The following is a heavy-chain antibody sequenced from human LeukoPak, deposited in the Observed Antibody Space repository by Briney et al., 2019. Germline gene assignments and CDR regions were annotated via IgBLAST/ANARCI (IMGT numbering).Heavy chain of an antibody. V-gene: IGHV1-69*01. J-gene: IGHJ4*02. CDR3: ASVIVVVAATPLVSFDY. Sequence: GSSVKVSCKASGGTFSSYAISWVRQAPGQGLEWMGGIIPIFGTANYAQKFQGRVTITADESTSTAYMELSSLRSEDTAVYYCASVIVVVAATPLVSFDYWGQGTLVTASS. CDR1: GGTFSSYA. CDR2: IIPIFGTA. D-gene: IGHD2-15*01.